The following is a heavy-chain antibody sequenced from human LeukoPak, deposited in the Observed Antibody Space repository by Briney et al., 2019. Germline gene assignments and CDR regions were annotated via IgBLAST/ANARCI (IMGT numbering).Heavy chain of an antibody. CDR1: GGSISSSSYY. Sequence: SETLSLTCTVSGGSISSSSYYWGWIRQPPGKGLEWIGSIYYSGSTYYNPSLKSRVTISVDTSKNQFSLKLSSVTAADTAVYYCARVCVLRSGVIAAAGRYYGMDVWGQGTTVTVSS. D-gene: IGHD6-13*01. CDR2: IYYSGST. CDR3: ARVCVLRSGVIAAAGRYYGMDV. J-gene: IGHJ6*02. V-gene: IGHV4-39*07.